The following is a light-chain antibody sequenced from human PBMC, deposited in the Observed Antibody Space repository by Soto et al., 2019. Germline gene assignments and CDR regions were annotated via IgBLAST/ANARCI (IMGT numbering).Light chain of an antibody. J-gene: IGLJ3*02. CDR2: EVD. Sequence: QSVLTQPASVSGSPGQSITISCSGTTSDVGIYNLVSWYQQHPGKAPKLVIYEVDKRPSGVSNRFSGSRSGNTATLTISGLQSADEADYYCSSYAGSRWVFGGWTKVTVL. V-gene: IGLV2-23*02. CDR3: SSYAGSRWV. CDR1: TSDVGIYNL.